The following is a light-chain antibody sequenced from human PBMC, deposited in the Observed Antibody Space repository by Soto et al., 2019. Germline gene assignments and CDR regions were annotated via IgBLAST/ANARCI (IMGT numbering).Light chain of an antibody. CDR1: QGISTY. CDR2: AAS. V-gene: IGKV1-9*01. Sequence: DIQLTQSPSFLSASVGDRVTITCRASQGISTYLAWYQQKPGRAPKLLIYAASTFQSGVPSRFSGSGSGTEFTLTISSLQPEDFATYFCQQLKSYPPTFGQGTKLEIE. J-gene: IGKJ2*01. CDR3: QQLKSYPPT.